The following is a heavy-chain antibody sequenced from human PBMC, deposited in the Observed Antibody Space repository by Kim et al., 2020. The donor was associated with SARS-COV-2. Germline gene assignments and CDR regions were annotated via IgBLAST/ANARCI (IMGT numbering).Heavy chain of an antibody. D-gene: IGHD3-16*01. CDR3: ARGGGQIMITFGGAP. V-gene: IGHV3-7*03. Sequence: DSVKGRYTISRDNAKNSLYLQMNSLSAEDTAVYYCARGGGQIMITFGGAPGDQGTLVTVSS. J-gene: IGHJ5*02.